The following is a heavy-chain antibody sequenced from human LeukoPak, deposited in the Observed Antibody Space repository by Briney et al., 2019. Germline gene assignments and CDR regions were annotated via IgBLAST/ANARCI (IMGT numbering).Heavy chain of an antibody. CDR1: GGSISSYY. V-gene: IGHV4-59*12. D-gene: IGHD3-3*01. Sequence: SETLSLTCTVSGGSISSYYWSWIRQPPGKGLEWLGCIFHSGNTYYNPSLKSRVTMSVDRSNNQFSLKLSSVTAADTAVYYCARDQSRVGIFDYWGQGTLVTVSS. CDR3: ARDQSRVGIFDY. J-gene: IGHJ4*02. CDR2: IFHSGNT.